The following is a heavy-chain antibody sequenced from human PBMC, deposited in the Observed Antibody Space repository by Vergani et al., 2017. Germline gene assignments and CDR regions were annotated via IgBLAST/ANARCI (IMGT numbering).Heavy chain of an antibody. J-gene: IGHJ4*02. CDR1: GFTLSNYD. D-gene: IGHD2-21*02. CDR2: IQFDGSNQ. V-gene: IGHV3-30*02. Sequence: QVQLVESGGGVVQRGGSLRLSCATSGFTLSNYDMQWIRQGPGKGLEFVAFIQFDGSNQYYADSVKGRFTVSRDNSKDILYLQMDSLRSEDTALYYCAKYLRDSTDGLPDSWGPGTLVIVSS. CDR3: AKYLRDSTDGLPDS.